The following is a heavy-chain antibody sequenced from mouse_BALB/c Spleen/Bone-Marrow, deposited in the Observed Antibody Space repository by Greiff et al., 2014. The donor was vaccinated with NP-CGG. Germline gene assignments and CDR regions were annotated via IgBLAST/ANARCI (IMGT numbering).Heavy chain of an antibody. Sequence: EVQLVESGPGLVKPSQSLSLTCTVTGYSITSDYAWNWIRQFPGNKLEWMGYISYSGNTSYNPSLKSRISITRDTSKNQFSLQLNSVTTEDTATYYCARYDYDGVDYWGQGTTLTVSS. CDR3: ARYDYDGVDY. CDR1: GYSITSDYA. V-gene: IGHV3-2*02. CDR2: ISYSGNT. D-gene: IGHD2-4*01. J-gene: IGHJ2*01.